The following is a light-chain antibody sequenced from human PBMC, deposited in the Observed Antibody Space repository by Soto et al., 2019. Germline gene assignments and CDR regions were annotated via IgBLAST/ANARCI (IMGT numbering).Light chain of an antibody. CDR1: LGISIN. Sequence: EIVMTQSPATLSVSPGESVTLSCRASLGISINLAWYQQKPGQAPRLLIYDASNRATGIPARFSGSGSGTAFTLTISSLEPEDFALYYCQQRSTWPTFGQGTRLEIK. J-gene: IGKJ5*01. CDR2: DAS. V-gene: IGKV3-11*01. CDR3: QQRSTWPT.